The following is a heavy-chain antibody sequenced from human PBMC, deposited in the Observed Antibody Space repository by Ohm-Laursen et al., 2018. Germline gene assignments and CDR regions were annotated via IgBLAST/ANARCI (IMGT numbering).Heavy chain of an antibody. CDR2: ISSSSSYI. D-gene: IGHD5-12*01. J-gene: IGHJ4*02. CDR1: GFTFDDYA. V-gene: IGHV3-21*01. Sequence: GSLRLSCSASGFTFDDYAMHWVRQAPGKGLEWVSSISSSSSYIYYADSVKGRFTISRDNAKNTLYLQMNSLRAEDTALYYCARGVVATSQLDYFDYWGQGALVTVSS. CDR3: ARGVVATSQLDYFDY.